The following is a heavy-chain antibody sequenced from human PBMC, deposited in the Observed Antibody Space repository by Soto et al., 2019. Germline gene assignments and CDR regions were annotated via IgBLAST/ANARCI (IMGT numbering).Heavy chain of an antibody. CDR1: GFTFSSYG. Sequence: QVQLVESGGGVVQPGRSLRLSCAASGFTFSSYGMHWVRQAPGKGLEWVAVIWYDGSNKYYADSVKGRFTIPRDNSKNTLYLQMNSLRAEDTAVYYCARRDPYGDYLNYYYYGMDVWGQGTTVTVSS. D-gene: IGHD4-17*01. V-gene: IGHV3-33*01. CDR3: ARRDPYGDYLNYYYYGMDV. CDR2: IWYDGSNK. J-gene: IGHJ6*02.